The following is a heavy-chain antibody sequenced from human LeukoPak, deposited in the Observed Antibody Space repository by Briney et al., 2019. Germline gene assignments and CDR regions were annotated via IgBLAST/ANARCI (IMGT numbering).Heavy chain of an antibody. D-gene: IGHD3-10*01. J-gene: IGHJ4*02. V-gene: IGHV4-59*01. CDR3: ARDGGTGDLTFDY. Sequence: PSETLSLTCAVYGGSFSGYYWSWIRQPPGKGLEWIGYIYHTGSSNYNPSLKSRVTISVDTSKNQFSLKLSSVTAADTAVYYCARDGGTGDLTFDYWGQGTLVTVSS. CDR1: GGSFSGYY. CDR2: IYHTGSS.